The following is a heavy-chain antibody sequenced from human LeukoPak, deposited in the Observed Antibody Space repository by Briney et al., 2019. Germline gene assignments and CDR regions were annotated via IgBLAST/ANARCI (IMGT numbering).Heavy chain of an antibody. D-gene: IGHD3-9*01. J-gene: IGHJ4*02. CDR3: ARGTEDYDILTGSHDY. CDR1: GYTFTSYY. CDR2: INPSGGST. Sequence: ASVEVSCKASGYTFTSYYMHWVRQAPGQGLEWMGIINPSGGSTSYAQKFQGRVTMTRDTSTSTVYMELSSLRSEDTAVYYCARGTEDYDILTGSHDYWGQGTLVTVSS. V-gene: IGHV1-46*01.